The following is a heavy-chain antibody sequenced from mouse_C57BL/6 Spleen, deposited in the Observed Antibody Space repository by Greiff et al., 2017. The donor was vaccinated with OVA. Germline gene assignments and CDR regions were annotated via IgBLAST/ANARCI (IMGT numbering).Heavy chain of an antibody. Sequence: QVQLQQPGAELVMPGASVKLSCKASGYTFTSYWMHWVKQRPGQGLEWIGEIDPSDSYTNYNQKFKGKSTLTVDKSSSTAYMQLSSLTSEDSAVYYCARRDYRSSLGYWGQGTSLTVSS. CDR2: IDPSDSYT. CDR1: GYTFTSYW. V-gene: IGHV1-69*01. D-gene: IGHD1-1*01. J-gene: IGHJ2*02. CDR3: ARRDYRSSLGY.